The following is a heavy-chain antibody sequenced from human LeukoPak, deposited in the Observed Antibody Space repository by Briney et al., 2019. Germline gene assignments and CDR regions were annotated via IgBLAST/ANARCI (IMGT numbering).Heavy chain of an antibody. J-gene: IGHJ4*01. CDR2: IHTSGNT. Sequence: SETLSLTCTVSGGSISSYYWTWIRQPAGKGLEWIGRIHTSGNTNYKSSLKSRVTMSLDTSKNQLSLNLTSLTAADTAVYFCAREGPGNRSLDCWGHGTLVTVSS. CDR3: AREGPGNRSLDC. CDR1: GGSISSYY. V-gene: IGHV4-4*07.